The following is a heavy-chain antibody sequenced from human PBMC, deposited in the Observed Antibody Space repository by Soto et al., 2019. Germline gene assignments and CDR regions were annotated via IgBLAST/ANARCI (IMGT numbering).Heavy chain of an antibody. V-gene: IGHV1-18*04. D-gene: IGHD2-2*01. CDR1: GYTSSDFG. CDR2: VSGNNGAA. J-gene: IGHJ5*01. Sequence: ASVKVSCKASGYTSSDFGRSWVRQAPGQGLEWMGWVSGNNGAANPAPKDQGRITMTVDTSTGVSYMALRSLRSDDTAISSCVRDQKYFRVNGNWFDSWGQGTLVTVSS. CDR3: VRDQKYFRVNGNWFDS.